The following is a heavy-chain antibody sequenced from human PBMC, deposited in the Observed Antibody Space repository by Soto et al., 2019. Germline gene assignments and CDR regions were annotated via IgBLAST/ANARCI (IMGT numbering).Heavy chain of an antibody. V-gene: IGHV3-48*03. D-gene: IGHD5-12*01. CDR2: ISSSGSTI. J-gene: IGHJ4*02. Sequence: GGSLRLSCAASGFTFSSYEMNWVRRAPGKGLEWVSYISSSGSTIYYADSVKGRFTISRDNAKNSLYLQMNSLRAEDTAVYYCERETGLRSQFDDWGQGTLVTVSS. CDR3: ERETGLRSQFDD. CDR1: GFTFSSYE.